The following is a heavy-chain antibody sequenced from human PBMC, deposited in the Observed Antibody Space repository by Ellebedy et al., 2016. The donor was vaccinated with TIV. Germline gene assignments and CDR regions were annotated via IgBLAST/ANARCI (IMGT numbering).Heavy chain of an antibody. CDR1: GYTFTSYA. V-gene: IGHV1-46*01. Sequence: ASVKVSXXASGYTFTSYAMHWVRQAPGQGLEWMGIINPSGGSTSYAQKFQGRVTMTRDTSTSTVYMELSSLRSEDTAVYYCARERQYYYGSGGAYYYYGMDVWGQGTTVTVSS. CDR2: INPSGGST. D-gene: IGHD3-10*01. CDR3: ARERQYYYGSGGAYYYYGMDV. J-gene: IGHJ6*02.